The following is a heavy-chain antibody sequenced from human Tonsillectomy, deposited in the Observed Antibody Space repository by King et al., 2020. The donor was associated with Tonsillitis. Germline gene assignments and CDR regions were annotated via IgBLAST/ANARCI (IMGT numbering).Heavy chain of an antibody. V-gene: IGHV4-59*01. Sequence: HVQLQESGPGLVKPSETLSLTCTVSGGSISSYYWSWIRRPPAKGLEWIGYIYYSGSTNYNPSLKSRVTISVDTFKNQFSLKLSAVTAAETAVYYCYKSKWFGELLSDFDIWGQGTMVTVSS. D-gene: IGHD3-10*01. CDR3: YKSKWFGELLSDFDI. CDR2: IYYSGST. J-gene: IGHJ3*02. CDR1: GGSISSYY.